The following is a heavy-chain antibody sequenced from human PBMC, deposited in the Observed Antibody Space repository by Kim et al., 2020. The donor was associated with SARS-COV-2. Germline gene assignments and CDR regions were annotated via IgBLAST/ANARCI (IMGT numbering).Heavy chain of an antibody. J-gene: IGHJ5*02. Sequence: ASVKVSCKASGYTFSSYDINWVRQATGQGLEWMGWMNPNSGNTGYAQKFQGRVTMTMNTSISTAYMELSSLRSEDTAVYYCARGVRDIVFLPEGTRFDPWGQGTLVTVPS. D-gene: IGHD3-10*02. V-gene: IGHV1-8*01. CDR3: ARGVRDIVFLPEGTRFDP. CDR2: MNPNSGNT. CDR1: GYTFSSYD.